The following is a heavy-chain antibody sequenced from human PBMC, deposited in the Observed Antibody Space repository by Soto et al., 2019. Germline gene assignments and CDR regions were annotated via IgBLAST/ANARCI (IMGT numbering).Heavy chain of an antibody. CDR3: AKVLRYSSSWYVSPVDY. CDR1: GFTFSTYA. J-gene: IGHJ4*02. CDR2: IVNSGGLT. Sequence: GSLRLSCAASGFTFSTYAMNWVRQAPGKGLEWVSSIVNSGGLTYYADSVRGRFTISRDNSRSTLYLQMNSLRAEDTALYYCAKVLRYSSSWYVSPVDYWGQGALVTVSS. V-gene: IGHV3-23*01. D-gene: IGHD6-13*01.